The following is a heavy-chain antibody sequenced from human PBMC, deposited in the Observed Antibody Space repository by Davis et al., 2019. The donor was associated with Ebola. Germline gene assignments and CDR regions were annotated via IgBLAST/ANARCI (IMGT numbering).Heavy chain of an antibody. CDR3: ARASGYSSGWDDY. V-gene: IGHV3-21*01. D-gene: IGHD6-19*01. CDR1: GFTFSSYS. J-gene: IGHJ4*02. Sequence: GESLKISCAASGFTFSSYSMNWVRQAPGKGLEWVSSISSSSSYIYYADSVKGRFTISRDNAKNSLYLQMNSLRAEDTAVYYCARASGYSSGWDDYWGQGTLVTVSS. CDR2: ISSSSSYI.